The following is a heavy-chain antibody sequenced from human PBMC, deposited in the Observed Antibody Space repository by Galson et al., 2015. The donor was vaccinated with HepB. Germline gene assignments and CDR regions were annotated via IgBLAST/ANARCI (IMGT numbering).Heavy chain of an antibody. V-gene: IGHV1-3*01. J-gene: IGHJ6*02. Sequence: SVKVSCKASGYTFTSYAMHWVRQAPGQRLEWMGWINAGNGNTKYSQKFQGRVTITRDTSASTAYMELSSLRSEDTAVYYCARGDYYYYGMDVWGQGATVTVSS. CDR2: INAGNGNT. CDR3: ARGDYYYYGMDV. CDR1: GYTFTSYA.